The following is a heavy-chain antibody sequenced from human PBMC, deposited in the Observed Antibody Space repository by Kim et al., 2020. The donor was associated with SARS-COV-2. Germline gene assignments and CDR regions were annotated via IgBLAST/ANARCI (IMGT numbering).Heavy chain of an antibody. V-gene: IGHV1-18*04. CDR3: ARDPGYSSSWGTVDGMDV. D-gene: IGHD6-13*01. CDR2: ISAYNGNT. J-gene: IGHJ6*02. CDR1: GYTFTSYG. Sequence: ASVKVSCKASGYTFTSYGISWVRQAPGQGLEWMGWISAYNGNTNYAQKLQGRVTMTTDTSTSTAYMELRSLRSDDTAVYYCARDPGYSSSWGTVDGMDVWGQGTTVTVSS.